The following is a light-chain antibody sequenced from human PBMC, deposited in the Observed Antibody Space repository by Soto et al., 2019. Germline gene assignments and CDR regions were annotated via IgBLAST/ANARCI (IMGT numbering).Light chain of an antibody. CDR2: LNSDGSH. CDR3: QSWGSGIVV. Sequence: QPVLTQSPSASASLGASVKLTCTLSSGHSNYAIAWHPQQSEKGPRYLMKLNSDGSHSKGGGIPYRFSGYSSGAERYLTISSLQSEEEADYYCQSWGSGIVVFGGGTKLTVL. V-gene: IGLV4-69*01. J-gene: IGLJ2*01. CDR1: SGHSNYA.